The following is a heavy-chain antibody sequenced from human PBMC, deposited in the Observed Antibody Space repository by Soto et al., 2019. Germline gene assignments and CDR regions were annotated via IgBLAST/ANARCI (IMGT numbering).Heavy chain of an antibody. D-gene: IGHD1-1*01. CDR3: AGGNDLDV. J-gene: IGHJ6*02. V-gene: IGHV3-7*01. CDR1: TFPFSTYC. CDR2: IHRDEIEK. Sequence: GGSLRLSCAASTFPFSTYCMTWVRQAPGKGLEWVANIHRDEIEKYYMDSVKGRFTISRDNAKNSLYLQMTSLRAEDTAVYYCAGGNDLDVWGQGTTLTVS.